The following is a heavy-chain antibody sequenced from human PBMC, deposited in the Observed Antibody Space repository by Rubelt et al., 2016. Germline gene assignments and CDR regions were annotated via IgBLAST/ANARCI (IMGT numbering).Heavy chain of an antibody. V-gene: IGHV4-34*01. J-gene: IGHJ4*02. CDR1: GGSFSDYH. CDR3: ASSWYMVW. CDR2: INHSGTT. Sequence: QVQLKQWGAGVLKPSETLSLTCAVYGGSFSDYHWSWIRQPPGKGLEWIGEINHSGTTNYNPSLKGRGTRSVDTSKKQFSLSLTSVTAADSAVYYCASSWYMVWWGQGTRVTVSS. D-gene: IGHD6-13*01.